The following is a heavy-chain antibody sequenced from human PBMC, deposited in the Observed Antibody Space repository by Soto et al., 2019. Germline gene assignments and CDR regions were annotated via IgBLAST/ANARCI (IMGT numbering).Heavy chain of an antibody. CDR2: ISSNSAYI. D-gene: IGHD2-21*02. J-gene: IGHJ5*02. Sequence: GSLRLSCAASGFTFRSFTMNWVRQAPGKGLEWVSTISSNSAYIYYTDALRGRFTISRDNAKNSLHLQMNSLSAEDTAVYYCPRAASRDSRARGWFDPWGPGTLVTVSS. V-gene: IGHV3-21*01. CDR1: GFTFRSFT. CDR3: PRAASRDSRARGWFDP.